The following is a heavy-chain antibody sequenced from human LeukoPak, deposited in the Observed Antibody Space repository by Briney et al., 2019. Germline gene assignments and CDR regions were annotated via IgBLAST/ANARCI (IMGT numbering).Heavy chain of an antibody. J-gene: IGHJ6*03. V-gene: IGHV3-21*01. Sequence: PRGSLRLSCAASGFTLSSYSMNWLRQAPGKGLEWVSSISSSSSNIYYADSVKGRFTISRDNAKNSLHLQMSSLRAEDTAVYYCARLLYNFGAYMDVWGKGTTVTVSS. CDR2: ISSSSSNI. CDR1: GFTLSSYS. CDR3: ARLLYNFGAYMDV. D-gene: IGHD3-3*01.